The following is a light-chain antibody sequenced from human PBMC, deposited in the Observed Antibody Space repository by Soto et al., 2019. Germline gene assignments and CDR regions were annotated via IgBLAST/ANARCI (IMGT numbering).Light chain of an antibody. J-gene: IGKJ1*01. CDR3: HHYYTTPPA. V-gene: IGKV4-1*01. CDR1: QNVLYSSNNHNY. CDR2: WAS. Sequence: IVMTQSPDSLAVSLGETATINCRSSQNVLYSSNNHNYVAWYQQKAGQPPKLLIYWASTRESGVPQRFSGSGSGTDFTLTISDLHAEDVAVYFCHHYYTTPPAFGQGTRVEVK.